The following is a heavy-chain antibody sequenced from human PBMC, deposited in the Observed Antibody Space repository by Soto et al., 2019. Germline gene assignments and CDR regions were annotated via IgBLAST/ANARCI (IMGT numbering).Heavy chain of an antibody. J-gene: IGHJ6*02. CDR1: GFTVSSNY. V-gene: IGHV3-53*01. D-gene: IGHD4-17*01. CDR2: IYSGGST. Sequence: GSLRLSCAASGFTVSSNYMSWVRQAPGKGLEWVSVIYSGGSTYYADSVKGRFTISRDNSKNTLYLQMNSLRAEDTAVYYCARGIGREDYGDYYYYYYGMDVWGQGTTVTVSS. CDR3: ARGIGREDYGDYYYYYYGMDV.